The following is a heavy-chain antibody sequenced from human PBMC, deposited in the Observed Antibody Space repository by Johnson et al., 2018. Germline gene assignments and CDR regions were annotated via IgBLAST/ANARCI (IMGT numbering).Heavy chain of an antibody. CDR2: ISSSSSYI. Sequence: VQLVQSGGGVVQPGRSLRLSCAASGFTFSSYSMNWVRQAPGKGLEWVSSISSSSSYIYYADSVKGRFTISRDNAKNSLYLQMNSLRAEDTAVYYCARDRNDYGDFDAFDIWGQGTTVTVSS. CDR1: GFTFSSYS. J-gene: IGHJ3*02. V-gene: IGHV3-21*01. D-gene: IGHD4-17*01. CDR3: ARDRNDYGDFDAFDI.